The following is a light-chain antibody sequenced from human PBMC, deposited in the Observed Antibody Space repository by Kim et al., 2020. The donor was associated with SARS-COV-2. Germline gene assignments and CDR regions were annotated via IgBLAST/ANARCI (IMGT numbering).Light chain of an antibody. CDR2: KAS. CDR1: QNINNF. V-gene: IGKV1-5*03. Sequence: ASVGDIVIITCRASQNINNFLAWYQENPGKAPKLLIYKASNLGSGFPSRFSCSGSGTEFTLTISSLQPDDFATYYCQHYITYPVTFGQGTRLEIK. CDR3: QHYITYPVT. J-gene: IGKJ5*01.